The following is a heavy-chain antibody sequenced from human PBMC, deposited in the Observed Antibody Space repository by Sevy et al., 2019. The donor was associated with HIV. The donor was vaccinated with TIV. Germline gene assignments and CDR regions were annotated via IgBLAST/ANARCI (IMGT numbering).Heavy chain of an antibody. V-gene: IGHV3-33*06. J-gene: IGHJ4*02. Sequence: GGSLRLSCAASGFTYSSYGMHWVRQAPGKGLEWVAVIWYDGSNKEYADSVKGRFTISRDNSKNTLYLQMNSLRAEDTAVYYCAKQPSSFEDWGQVTLVTVSS. CDR2: IWYDGSNK. CDR1: GFTYSSYG. CDR3: AKQPSSFED.